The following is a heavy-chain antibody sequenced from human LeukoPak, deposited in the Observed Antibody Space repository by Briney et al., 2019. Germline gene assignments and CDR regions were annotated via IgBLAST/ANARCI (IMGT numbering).Heavy chain of an antibody. CDR3: ARGGSESDY. CDR1: GFTISNYW. V-gene: IGHV3-7*01. Sequence: GGSLRLSCAASGFTISNYWMTWVRQAPGKGLEWVANIKEDGSVKHCVDSVKGRFTISRDNAKNSLYLQMNSLRAEDTAVYYCARGGSESDYWGQGTLVTVSS. J-gene: IGHJ4*02. CDR2: IKEDGSVK.